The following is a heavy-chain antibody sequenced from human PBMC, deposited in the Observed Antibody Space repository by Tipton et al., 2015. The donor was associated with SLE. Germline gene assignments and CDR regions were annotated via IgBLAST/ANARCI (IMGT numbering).Heavy chain of an antibody. CDR3: AKGELWFGDKEEN. V-gene: IGHV3-74*01. D-gene: IGHD3-10*01. CDR2: INSDGSST. Sequence: SLRLSCAASGFTFSSYWMHWVRQAPGKGLVWVSRINSDGSSTSYADSVKGRFTISRDNAKNTLYLQMNSLRAEDTAVYYCAKGELWFGDKEENWGQGTLVTVSS. CDR1: GFTFSSYW. J-gene: IGHJ4*02.